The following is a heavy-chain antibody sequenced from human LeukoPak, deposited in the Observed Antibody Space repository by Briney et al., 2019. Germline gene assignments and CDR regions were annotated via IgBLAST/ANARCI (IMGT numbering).Heavy chain of an antibody. CDR3: AKRRARGVDYYYYYMDV. CDR2: ISGSGGST. V-gene: IGHV3-23*01. D-gene: IGHD3-10*01. CDR1: GFTFSSYG. J-gene: IGHJ6*03. Sequence: AGGSLRLSCAASGFTFSSYGMSWVRQAPGKGLEWVSAISGSGGSTYYADSVKGRFTISRDNSKNTLYLQMNSLRAEDTAVYYCAKRRARGVDYYYYYMDVWGKGTTVTISS.